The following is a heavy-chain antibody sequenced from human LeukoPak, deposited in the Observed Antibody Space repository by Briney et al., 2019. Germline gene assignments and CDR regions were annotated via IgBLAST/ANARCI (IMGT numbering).Heavy chain of an antibody. J-gene: IGHJ3*02. Sequence: ASVKVSCKSSGYMFTGYYIHWVRQAPGQGLEWMGWINADSGGTSYAQKFQGRVTMTRETSISAAYMEISGLTSDDTAMYYCARAGYCGSTRCSSPNSFDIWGQGTMVTVSS. CDR1: GYMFTGYY. V-gene: IGHV1-2*02. CDR3: ARAGYCGSTRCSSPNSFDI. D-gene: IGHD2-2*01. CDR2: INADSGGT.